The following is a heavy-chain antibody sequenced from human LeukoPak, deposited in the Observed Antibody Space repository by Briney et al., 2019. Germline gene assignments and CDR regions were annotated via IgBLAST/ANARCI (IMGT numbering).Heavy chain of an antibody. CDR3: ASRRPGSGYSYGYVDS. CDR2: IYSGGDT. D-gene: IGHD5-18*01. CDR1: GFAVNINY. V-gene: IGHV3-66*01. Sequence: GGSLRLSCAASGFAVNINYLSWVRQGPGKGLEWVSLIYSGGDTYYPDSVRGRFTISRDNSKNMFYLQMNSLRAEDTAVYYCASRRPGSGYSYGYVDSWGQGTLVTVSS. J-gene: IGHJ4*02.